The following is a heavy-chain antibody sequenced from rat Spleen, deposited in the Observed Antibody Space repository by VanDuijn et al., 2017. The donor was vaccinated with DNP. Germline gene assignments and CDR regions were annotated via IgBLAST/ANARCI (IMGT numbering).Heavy chain of an antibody. V-gene: IGHV5S23*01. CDR2: ISPSGGNT. CDR1: GFTFSNYD. J-gene: IGHJ2*01. D-gene: IGHD4-3*01. CDR3: ARWYSSGFCFDY. Sequence: EVQLVESGGDLVQSGRSLKVSCAASGFTFSNYDMAWVRQAPTKGLEWVASISPSGGNTYYRDSVKGRFTVSRDNAKSSLYLQMNSLRSEDMATYYCARWYSSGFCFDYWGQGVMVTVSS.